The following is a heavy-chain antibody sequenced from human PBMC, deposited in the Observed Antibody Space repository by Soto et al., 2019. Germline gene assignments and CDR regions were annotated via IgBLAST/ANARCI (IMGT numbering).Heavy chain of an antibody. CDR3: ATGHLRRFLMDV. J-gene: IGHJ6*02. D-gene: IGHD3-3*01. V-gene: IGHV1-24*01. CDR1: GYTLTELS. CDR2: FDPEDGET. Sequence: ASLKVSCKVSGYTLTELSMHWVRQAPGKGLEWMGGFDPEDGETIYAQKFQGRVTMTEDTSTDTAYMELSSLRSEDTAVYYCATGHLRRFLMDVWGEGTTLTV.